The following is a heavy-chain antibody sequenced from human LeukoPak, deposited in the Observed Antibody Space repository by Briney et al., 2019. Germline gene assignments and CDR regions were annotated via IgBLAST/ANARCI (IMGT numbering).Heavy chain of an antibody. J-gene: IGHJ4*02. CDR2: INHSGST. Sequence: SETLSLTCAVYGGSFSGYYWSWIRQPPGKGLEWIGEINHSGSTNYNPSLKSRVTISVDTSKNQFSLKLSSVTAEDTAVYYCARTAVAGQFDYWGQGTLVTVSS. D-gene: IGHD6-19*01. CDR1: GGSFSGYY. V-gene: IGHV4-34*01. CDR3: ARTAVAGQFDY.